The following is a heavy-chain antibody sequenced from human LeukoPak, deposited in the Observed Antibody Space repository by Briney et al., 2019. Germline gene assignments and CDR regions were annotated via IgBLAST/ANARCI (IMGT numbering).Heavy chain of an antibody. Sequence: GGSLRLSCVGSGFTFSSYSMTWVRQAPGKGLEWVSYISSSSNYIYYADAVKGRFTISSDNAKNSLYLQMDSLRAEDTAVYFCARDLTSGRKSFDYWGQGTVVAVSP. CDR3: ARDLTSGRKSFDY. J-gene: IGHJ4*02. CDR1: GFTFSSYS. V-gene: IGHV3-21*01. D-gene: IGHD6-19*01. CDR2: ISSSSNYI.